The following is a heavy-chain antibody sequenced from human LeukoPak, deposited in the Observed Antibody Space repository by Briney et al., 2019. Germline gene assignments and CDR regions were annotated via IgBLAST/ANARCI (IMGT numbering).Heavy chain of an antibody. CDR3: AKGGMVRGTFDY. CDR1: GFTFSSYA. D-gene: IGHD3-10*01. V-gene: IGHV3-23*01. Sequence: SLRLPCAASGFTFSSYAMSWVRQAPGKGLEWVSAISGSGGSTYYADSVKGRFTISRDNSKNTLYLQMNSLRAEDTAVYYCAKGGMVRGTFDYWGQGTLVTVSS. J-gene: IGHJ4*02. CDR2: ISGSGGST.